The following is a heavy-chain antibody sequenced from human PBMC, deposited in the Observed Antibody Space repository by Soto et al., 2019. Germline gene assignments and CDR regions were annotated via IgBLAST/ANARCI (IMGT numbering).Heavy chain of an antibody. V-gene: IGHV3-7*05. CDR1: GFTFSSYW. J-gene: IGHJ4*02. D-gene: IGHD2-2*01. Sequence: EVQLVESGGGLVQSGGSLRLSCAASGFTFSSYWMSWVRQGPGKGPEWVANIKQDGSEKYYVDSVKGRFTISRDNAKNSLYLQVTSLRAEYAAVYHGAKSLSAIPGDSWGQGTLVTVSS. CDR2: IKQDGSEK. CDR3: AKSLSAIPGDS.